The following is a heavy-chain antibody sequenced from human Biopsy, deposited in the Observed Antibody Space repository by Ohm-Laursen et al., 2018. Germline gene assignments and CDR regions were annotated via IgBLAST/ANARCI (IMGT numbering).Heavy chain of an antibody. CDR1: GGSFTGYY. J-gene: IGHJ4*02. CDR2: INHSGST. Sequence: SETLSLTCPVYGGSFTGYYWSWIRQPPGKGLEWIGEINHSGSTNYNPSLKSRVTISLDTSKNQLSLKLSSVTAADTAVYYCARESDSSGYYYRDYWGQGTLVTVSS. D-gene: IGHD3-22*01. CDR3: ARESDSSGYYYRDY. V-gene: IGHV4-34*01.